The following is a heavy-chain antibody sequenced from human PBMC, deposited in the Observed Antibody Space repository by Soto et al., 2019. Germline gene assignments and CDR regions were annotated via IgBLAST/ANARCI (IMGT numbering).Heavy chain of an antibody. CDR1: GGSISSYY. D-gene: IGHD3-10*01. CDR3: ARETASGSYMYYFDY. J-gene: IGHJ4*02. V-gene: IGHV4-4*07. Sequence: SETLSLTCTVSGGSISSYYWSWVRQSAGKGLEWIGRIYSSGTTNYNPSLKSRVTMSVDASKNQFSLHLSSVTAADTAVYYCARETASGSYMYYFDYWGQGTLVTVSS. CDR2: IYSSGTT.